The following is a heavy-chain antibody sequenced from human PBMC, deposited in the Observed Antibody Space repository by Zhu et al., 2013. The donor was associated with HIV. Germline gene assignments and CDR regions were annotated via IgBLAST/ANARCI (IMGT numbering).Heavy chain of an antibody. CDR2: INDSGNS. V-gene: IGHV4-34*01. D-gene: IGHD1-1*01. J-gene: IGHJ3*02. CDR1: GGSLTGYY. Sequence: QVQLQQWGAGLLKPFGDPVPRTCAVYGGSLTGYYWSWIRQPPGKGLEWIGEINDSGNSNYSPSLKSRVTISVDTSKNQFSLKLNSVTAADTAVYYCAREDWHGNRLRDAFDIWGQGDKWSTVSS. CDR3: AREDWHGNRLRDAFDI.